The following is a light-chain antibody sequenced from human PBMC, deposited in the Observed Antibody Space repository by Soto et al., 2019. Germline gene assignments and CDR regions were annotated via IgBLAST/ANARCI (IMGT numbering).Light chain of an antibody. CDR1: QSLSSSY. CDR3: QQYGGSMT. J-gene: IGKJ5*01. CDR2: GAS. V-gene: IGKV3-20*01. Sequence: EIVLMQSPGTLSLSPGDTATLSCRASQSLSSSYLAWYQQRPGQAPRLLIYGASSRATGIPDRFSGSGSGTDFTLTISRLDPEDFAVYYCQQYGGSMTFGQGTRLEIE.